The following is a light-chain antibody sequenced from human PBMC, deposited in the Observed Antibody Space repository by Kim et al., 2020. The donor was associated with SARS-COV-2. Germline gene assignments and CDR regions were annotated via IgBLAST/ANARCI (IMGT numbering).Light chain of an antibody. CDR1: QGISNY. CDR2: AAS. V-gene: IGKV1-27*01. CDR3: EEYNSAART. Sequence: DIQMTQSPSSLSASVGDRVTITCRASQGISNYLAWYQQKPGKVPKLLIYAASTLQSGVPSRFSGSGSGTDFTLTISSLQPEDVATYYCEEYNSAARTLSKRIKVEI. J-gene: IGKJ1*01.